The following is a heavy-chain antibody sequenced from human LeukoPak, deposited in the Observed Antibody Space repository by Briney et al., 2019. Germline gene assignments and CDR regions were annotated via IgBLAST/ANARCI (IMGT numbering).Heavy chain of an antibody. CDR3: ARGGDIVLMNWAFDI. J-gene: IGHJ3*02. CDR1: GFSFNRFA. Sequence: GGSLRLSCLASGFSFNRFAMHWVRQAPGKGLEWLAVISYDGATTYYANSVKGRFIISRDNSKDTVFVQMSSLRPEDTATYYCARGGDIVLMNWAFDIWGQGTMVTVSS. D-gene: IGHD2-8*01. V-gene: IGHV3-30*04. CDR2: ISYDGATT.